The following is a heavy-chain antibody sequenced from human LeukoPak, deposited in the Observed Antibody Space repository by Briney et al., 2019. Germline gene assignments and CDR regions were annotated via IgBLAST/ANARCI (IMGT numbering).Heavy chain of an antibody. CDR3: ARDGDLDFDY. D-gene: IGHD4-17*01. V-gene: IGHV3-30*04. CDR2: ISYDGSNK. Sequence: PGRSLRLSCAASGFTFSSYAMHWVRQAPGKGLEWVAVISYDGSNKYYADSVKGRFTISRDNSKNTLYLQMNSLRAEDTAVYYCARDGDLDFDYWGQGTLVTVSS. CDR1: GFTFSSYA. J-gene: IGHJ4*02.